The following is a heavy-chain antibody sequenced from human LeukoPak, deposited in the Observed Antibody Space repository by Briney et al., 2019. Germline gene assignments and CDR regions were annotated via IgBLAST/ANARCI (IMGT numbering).Heavy chain of an antibody. Sequence: EASVKVSCKASGYTFTSYDINWVRQATGQGLEWMGWMNPNSGKTGNAQKFQGRVTMTRNTSISTAYMELSSLRSEDTAVYYCARVHGGNSGNWFDPWGQGTLVTVSS. V-gene: IGHV1-8*01. CDR2: MNPNSGKT. CDR3: ARVHGGNSGNWFDP. D-gene: IGHD4-23*01. CDR1: GYTFTSYD. J-gene: IGHJ5*02.